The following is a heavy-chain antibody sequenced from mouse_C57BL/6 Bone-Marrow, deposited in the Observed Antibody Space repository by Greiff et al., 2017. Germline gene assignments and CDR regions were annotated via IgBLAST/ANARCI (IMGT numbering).Heavy chain of an antibody. V-gene: IGHV1-69*01. CDR3: SRDYGYDVGAWFAY. CDR1: GYTFTSYW. Sequence: VQLQQSGAELVMPGASVKLSCKASGYTFTSYWMHWVKQRPGQGLEWIGEIDPSDSYTNYNQKFKGKSTLTVDKSSSTAYMQLSSLTSEDSAVYYCSRDYGYDVGAWFAYWGQGTLVPVSA. J-gene: IGHJ3*01. D-gene: IGHD2-2*01. CDR2: IDPSDSYT.